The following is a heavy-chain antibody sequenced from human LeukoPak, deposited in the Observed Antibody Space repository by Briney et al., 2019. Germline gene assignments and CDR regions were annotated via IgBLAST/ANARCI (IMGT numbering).Heavy chain of an antibody. CDR3: ARLPGGIAAAPRRFDY. V-gene: IGHV4-34*01. J-gene: IGHJ4*02. CDR2: INHSGST. D-gene: IGHD6-13*01. CDR1: GGSFSGYY. Sequence: SETLSLTCAVYGGSFSGYYWSWIRQPPGKGLEWIGEINHSGSTNYNPSLKSRVTISVDTSKNQFSLKLSSVTAADTAVYYCARLPGGIAAAPRRFDYWGQGTLVTVSS.